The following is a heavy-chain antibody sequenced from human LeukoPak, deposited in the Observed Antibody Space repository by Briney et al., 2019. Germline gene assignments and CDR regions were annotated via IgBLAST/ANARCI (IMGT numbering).Heavy chain of an antibody. CDR2: IIPIFGIA. J-gene: IGHJ6*02. CDR1: GGTFSSYA. CDR3: ARVSANSSGWDTFYYGMDV. Sequence: SVKVSCKASGGTFSSYAISWVRQAPGQGLEWMGRIIPIFGIANYAQKFQGRVTITADKSMSTAYMELSSLRSEDTAVYYCARVSANSSGWDTFYYGMDVWGQGTTVTVSS. D-gene: IGHD6-19*01. V-gene: IGHV1-69*04.